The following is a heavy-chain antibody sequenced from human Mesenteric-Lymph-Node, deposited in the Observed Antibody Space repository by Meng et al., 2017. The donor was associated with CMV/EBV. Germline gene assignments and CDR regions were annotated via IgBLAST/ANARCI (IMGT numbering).Heavy chain of an antibody. CDR3: TRGTWDYPSDY. V-gene: IGHV3-64*02. CDR2: ISTIGGST. D-gene: IGHD1-26*01. Sequence: GESLKISCAASGFTFSSFAMYWVRQAPGKGLEYVSAISTIGGSTYYADSVKGRFTISRDNPKNTLYLQLGSLRVEDMAVYYCTRGTWDYPSDYWGQGTLVTVSS. CDR1: GFTFSSFA. J-gene: IGHJ4*02.